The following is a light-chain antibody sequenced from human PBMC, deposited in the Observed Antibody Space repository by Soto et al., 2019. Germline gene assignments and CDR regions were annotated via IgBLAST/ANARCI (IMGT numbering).Light chain of an antibody. CDR2: GAS. J-gene: IGKJ3*01. CDR3: QQYNIWPPVT. Sequence: EVVMTQSPATLSVSPGERATLSCRASQSVSSNLAWYQQKPGQAPRLLIYGASTRATGIPARFSGSGSGTEFTLTISSLESEDFAVYHCQQYNIWPPVTFGPGTKVDIK. CDR1: QSVSSN. V-gene: IGKV3-15*01.